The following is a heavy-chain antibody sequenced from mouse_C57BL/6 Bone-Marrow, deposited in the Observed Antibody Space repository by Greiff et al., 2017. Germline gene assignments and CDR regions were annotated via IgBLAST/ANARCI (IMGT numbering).Heavy chain of an antibody. V-gene: IGHV1-64*01. CDR3: ARSRWLLHGFAY. CDR1: GYTFTSYW. CDR2: IHPNSGST. J-gene: IGHJ3*01. Sequence: QVQLQQPGAELVKPGASVKLSCKASGYTFTSYWLHWVKQRPGQGLEWIGMIHPNSGSTNYNGKFKSKATLTVDKAASTAYMQLISLTSEDSAVYYCARSRWLLHGFAYWGQGTLVTVSA. D-gene: IGHD2-3*01.